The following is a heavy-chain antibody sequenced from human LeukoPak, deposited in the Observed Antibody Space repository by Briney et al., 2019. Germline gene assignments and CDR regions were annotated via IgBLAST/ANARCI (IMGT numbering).Heavy chain of an antibody. V-gene: IGHV3-48*03. Sequence: GGSLRLSCAAPGFTFSSYEMNWVRQAPGKGLEWVSYISSSGSTIYYADSVKGRFTISRDNAKNSLYLQMNSLRAEDTAVYYCARSGSYDGWFDPWGQGTLVTVSS. D-gene: IGHD1-26*01. CDR3: ARSGSYDGWFDP. CDR1: GFTFSSYE. J-gene: IGHJ5*02. CDR2: ISSSGSTI.